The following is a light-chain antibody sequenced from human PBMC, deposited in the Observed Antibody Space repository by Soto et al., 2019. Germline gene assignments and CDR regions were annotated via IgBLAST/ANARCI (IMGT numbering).Light chain of an antibody. CDR3: QQLLSYPIT. CDR2: AAS. J-gene: IGKJ5*01. V-gene: IGKV1-9*01. CDR1: QSISSY. Sequence: QRTQSTSSLSASVEDRVIIACRASQSISSYLAWYQQKPGKAPKLLIYAASTLQSGVPLRFSGSGSGTSFTLTISSLQPEDFATYYCQQLLSYPITFGQGTRLEIK.